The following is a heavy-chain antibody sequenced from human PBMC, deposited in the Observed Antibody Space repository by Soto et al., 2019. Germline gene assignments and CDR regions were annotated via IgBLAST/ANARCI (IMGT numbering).Heavy chain of an antibody. V-gene: IGHV3-49*03. CDR3: TRTGTGSYPSAFDY. CDR2: IRPKAYGGTT. CDR1: GFTFGDHG. Sequence: PGGSLRLSCTASGFTFGDHGMSWFRQAPGKGLEWVGFIRPKAYGGTTEYAASVEARFIISRDDSKSITYLQINSLKTEDTAVYYCTRTGTGSYPSAFDYWGQGTLVTVSS. D-gene: IGHD1-26*01. J-gene: IGHJ4*02.